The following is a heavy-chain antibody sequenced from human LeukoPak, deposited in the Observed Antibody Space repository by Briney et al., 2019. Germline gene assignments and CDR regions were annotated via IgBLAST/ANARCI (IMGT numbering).Heavy chain of an antibody. CDR3: ATVAVDSSGYYYGRTFDY. CDR1: GYTLTELS. V-gene: IGHV1-24*01. D-gene: IGHD3-22*01. J-gene: IGHJ4*02. Sequence: ASVKVSCKVSGYTLTELSMHWVRQAPGKGLEWMGGFDPEDGETIYAQKFQGRVTKTEDTSTDTAYMELSSLRSEDTAVYYCATVAVDSSGYYYGRTFDYWGQGTLVTVSS. CDR2: FDPEDGET.